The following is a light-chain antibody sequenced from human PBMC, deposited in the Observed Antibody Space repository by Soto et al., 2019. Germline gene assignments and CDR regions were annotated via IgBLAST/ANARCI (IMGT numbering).Light chain of an antibody. CDR2: GAS. V-gene: IGKV3-20*01. CDR1: QSVSSSY. Sequence: EIVLTQSPGTLSLSPGERATLSCRASQSVSSSYLAWYQQKPGQAPRLLIYGASSRATGIPDRFSGSGSGTDFTLTISRLEPEDFAVYYCQQYGRSPPKTFGQRTKVEIK. CDR3: QQYGRSPPKT. J-gene: IGKJ1*01.